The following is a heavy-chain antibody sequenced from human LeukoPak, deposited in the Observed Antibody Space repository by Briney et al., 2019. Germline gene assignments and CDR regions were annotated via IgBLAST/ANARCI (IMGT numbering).Heavy chain of an antibody. Sequence: SETLSLTCTVSGGPFSTYYWSWIRQPAGKGLEWIGRIYTSGNTHYNPSLKSRVTMSVDTSQNQFSLNLSSVTAADTAVYYCARFITIPGVAFDIWGQGTMVTVSS. CDR2: IYTSGNT. D-gene: IGHD3-10*01. CDR1: GGPFSTYY. V-gene: IGHV4-4*07. J-gene: IGHJ3*02. CDR3: ARFITIPGVAFDI.